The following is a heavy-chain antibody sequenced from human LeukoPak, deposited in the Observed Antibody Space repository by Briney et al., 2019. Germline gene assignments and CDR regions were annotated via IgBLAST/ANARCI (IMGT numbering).Heavy chain of an antibody. CDR3: ARDYNPYYYGSGSYSPIDY. V-gene: IGHV3-33*01. CDR1: GFTFGDYG. CDR2: IWYDGSNK. Sequence: GGSLRLSCAASGFTFGDYGMHWVRQAPGKGLEWVAVIWYDGSNKDYAESVKGRFTISRDNSKNTLYLQMNSLRAEDTAVYYCARDYNPYYYGSGSYSPIDYWGQGTLVTVSS. J-gene: IGHJ4*02. D-gene: IGHD3-10*01.